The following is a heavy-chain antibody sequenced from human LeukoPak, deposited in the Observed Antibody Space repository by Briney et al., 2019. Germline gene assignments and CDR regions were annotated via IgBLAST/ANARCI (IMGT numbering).Heavy chain of an antibody. CDR1: GFPLSDYW. Sequence: GGSLRLSCAASGFPLSDYWMSWVRQAPGKGLEWVADIKQDGGEIYYVDSVKGRFTISRDNAKNSLYLQMNSLTAEDTAVYYCARDKIVGATHFDYWGQGTLVTVSS. V-gene: IGHV3-7*01. D-gene: IGHD1-26*01. CDR2: IKQDGGEI. CDR3: ARDKIVGATHFDY. J-gene: IGHJ4*02.